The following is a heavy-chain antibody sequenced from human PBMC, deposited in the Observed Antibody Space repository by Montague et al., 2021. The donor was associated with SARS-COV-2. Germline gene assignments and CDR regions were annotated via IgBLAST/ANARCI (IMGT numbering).Heavy chain of an antibody. D-gene: IGHD3-9*01. CDR2: IYYSGST. Sequence: SETLSLTCTVSGGSISSYYWSWIRQPPGKGLEWIGHIYYSGSTXXXPSXXXRVTISVDTSKNQFSLKLSSVTAADTAVYYCARTYYDILTGYYNRGAFDIWGQGTMVTVSS. V-gene: IGHV4-59*08. CDR3: ARTYYDILTGYYNRGAFDI. CDR1: GGSISSYY. J-gene: IGHJ3*02.